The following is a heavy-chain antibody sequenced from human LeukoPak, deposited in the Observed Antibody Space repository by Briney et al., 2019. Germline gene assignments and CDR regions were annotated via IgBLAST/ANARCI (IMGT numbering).Heavy chain of an antibody. CDR3: ASSPDYGGIIAHH. Sequence: SVKVSCTASGGTFSSYAISWVRQAPGQGLEWMGGIIPIFGTANYAQKFQGRVTMTRDTSTSTVYMELSSLRSEDTAVYYCASSPDYGGIIAHHWGQGTLVTVSS. V-gene: IGHV1-69*05. J-gene: IGHJ4*02. CDR1: GGTFSSYA. CDR2: IIPIFGTA. D-gene: IGHD4-23*01.